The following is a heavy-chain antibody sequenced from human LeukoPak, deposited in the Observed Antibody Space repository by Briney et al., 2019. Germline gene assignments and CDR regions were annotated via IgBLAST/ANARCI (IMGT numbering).Heavy chain of an antibody. D-gene: IGHD3-3*01. J-gene: IGHJ5*02. CDR2: MTGTGDTK. Sequence: GGSLTLSCTASGFTFSTYVMTWVRQAPGKGLEWVSGMTGTGDTKYYADSVKGRLTISRDNSKNTLYLQMNSLRAEDTAVYYCARKTVEVYYGALDPWGQGALVTVSS. V-gene: IGHV3-23*01. CDR1: GFTFSTYV. CDR3: ARKTVEVYYGALDP.